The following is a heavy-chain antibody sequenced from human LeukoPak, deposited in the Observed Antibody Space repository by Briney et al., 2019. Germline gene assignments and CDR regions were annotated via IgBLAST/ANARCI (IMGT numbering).Heavy chain of an antibody. CDR2: ISYSGTT. D-gene: IGHD3-3*01. Sequence: PSETLSLTCTVSGGSIRSCYWSWIRQPPGKGLEWIGYISYSGTTNYNPALKSRVTMSVETSKNHLSLKLRSVSAADTAVYYCARTEVRFLEWFYFDYWGQGTLVTVSS. J-gene: IGHJ4*02. V-gene: IGHV4-59*08. CDR1: GGSIRSCY. CDR3: ARTEVRFLEWFYFDY.